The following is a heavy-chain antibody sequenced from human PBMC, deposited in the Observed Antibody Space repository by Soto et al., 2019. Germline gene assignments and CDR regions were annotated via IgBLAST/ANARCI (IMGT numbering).Heavy chain of an antibody. J-gene: IGHJ4*02. CDR2: IIPILGIA. CDR3: ARERSFIAAAGEFDY. D-gene: IGHD6-13*01. Sequence: QVQLVQSGAEVKKPGSSVKVSCKASGGTFSSYTISWVRQAPGQGLEWMGRIIPILGIANYAQKFQGRVTITADKSTSTAYMELSSLRSEDTAVYACARERSFIAAAGEFDYWGQGTLVTVSS. V-gene: IGHV1-69*08. CDR1: GGTFSSYT.